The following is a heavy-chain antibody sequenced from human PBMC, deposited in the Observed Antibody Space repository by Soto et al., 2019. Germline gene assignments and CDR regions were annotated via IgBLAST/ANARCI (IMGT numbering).Heavy chain of an antibody. CDR1: GFTSSSYW. CDR2: ISGDASST. V-gene: IGHV3-74*01. J-gene: IGHJ6*02. Sequence: EVQLVESGGGLVQPGGSLRLSCGASGFTSSSYWMHWVRQAPEKGLEWVSRISGDASSTNYADSVKGRFTISRDTANNTLYLQMSSLRADDTAVYYCARAVATSGRAMDVWGQGTTVTVSS. D-gene: IGHD5-12*01. CDR3: ARAVATSGRAMDV.